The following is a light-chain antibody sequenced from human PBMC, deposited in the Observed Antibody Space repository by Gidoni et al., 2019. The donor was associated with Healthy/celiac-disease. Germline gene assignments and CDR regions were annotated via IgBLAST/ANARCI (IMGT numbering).Light chain of an antibody. CDR3: QQSYSTT. Sequence: DIQMTQSPSSLSASVGDRVTITCRASQIISSYLNWYQQKPGKAPKLLIYAASSLQSGVPSRFSGSGSGTDFTLTISSLQPEDFATYYCQQSYSTTFGGGTKVEIK. CDR2: AAS. J-gene: IGKJ4*01. CDR1: QIISSY. V-gene: IGKV1-39*01.